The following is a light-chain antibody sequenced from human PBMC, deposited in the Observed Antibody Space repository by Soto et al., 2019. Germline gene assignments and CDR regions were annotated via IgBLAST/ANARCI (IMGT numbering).Light chain of an antibody. CDR1: QSVSSY. J-gene: IGKJ1*01. CDR3: QQDCTSPRT. Sequence: EIVLTQSPSAVSSSPGERATLSCRASQSVSSYLAWYQQKPGQAPKLLIYGASTRATGILARFSGSGSGTDFTLTINRLEPEDFAVYYCQQDCTSPRTFGRGTKVDIK. V-gene: IGKV3-20*01. CDR2: GAS.